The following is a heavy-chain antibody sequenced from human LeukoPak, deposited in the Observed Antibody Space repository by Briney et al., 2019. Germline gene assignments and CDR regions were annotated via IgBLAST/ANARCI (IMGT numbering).Heavy chain of an antibody. V-gene: IGHV3-13*01. J-gene: IGHJ6*02. CDR2: IGTAGDT. D-gene: IGHD2-8*01. CDR3: ARGYCTNGVCYTGYGMDV. CDR1: GFTFSSYD. Sequence: GGSLRLSCAASGFTFSSYDMHWVRQATGKDLEWVSAIGTAGDTYYPGSVKGRFTISRENAKNSLYLQMNSLRAGDTAVYYCARGYCTNGVCYTGYGMDVWGQGTTVTVSS.